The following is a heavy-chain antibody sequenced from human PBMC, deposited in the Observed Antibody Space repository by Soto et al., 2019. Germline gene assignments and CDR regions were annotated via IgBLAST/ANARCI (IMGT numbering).Heavy chain of an antibody. CDR2: INPYNGNT. D-gene: IGHD6-13*01. V-gene: IGHV1-18*01. J-gene: IGHJ4*02. Sequence: GASVKVSCTAAGGTFSSYAISWVLQAPGQGLEWMAWINPYNGNTKYAEKFLGRVTVSTDTSTATAYMEVSSLTSDDTAVFYCARVGVGLAAPRVWPYWGQGTPVTVSS. CDR3: ARVGVGLAAPRVWPY. CDR1: GGTFSSYA.